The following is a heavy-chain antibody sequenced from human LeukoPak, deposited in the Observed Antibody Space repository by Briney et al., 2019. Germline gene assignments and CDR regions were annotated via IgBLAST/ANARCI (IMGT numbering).Heavy chain of an antibody. V-gene: IGHV4-34*01. CDR2: INHSGST. J-gene: IGHJ4*02. CDR1: GGSFRGYY. CDR3: ARGTAVALFDY. D-gene: IGHD6-19*01. Sequence: SETLSLTCAVYGGSFRGYYWSWIRQPPGKGVEWIGEINHSGSTNYNPSLKSRVTISVDTSKNQFSLKLSSVTAADTAVYYCARGTAVALFDYWGQGTLVTVSS.